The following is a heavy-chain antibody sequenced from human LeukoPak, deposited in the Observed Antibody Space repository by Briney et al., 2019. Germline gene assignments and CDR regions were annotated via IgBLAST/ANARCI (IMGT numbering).Heavy chain of an antibody. CDR2: IYPGDSDT. D-gene: IGHD1-1*01. J-gene: IGHJ4*02. V-gene: IGHV5-51*01. Sequence: ESLKIACKGSGYSFTYFWIGWVRQMPGKGLEWMGIIYPGDSDTRYRPSFQGQVTISVDKSISTAYLQWSSLKASDTAMYYCARQDGNSKYYFDYWGQGILVTVSS. CDR3: ARQDGNSKYYFDY. CDR1: GYSFTYFW.